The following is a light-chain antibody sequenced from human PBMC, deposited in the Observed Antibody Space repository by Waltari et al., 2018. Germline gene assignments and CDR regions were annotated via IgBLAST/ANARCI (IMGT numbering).Light chain of an antibody. CDR1: QTVRSY. V-gene: IGKV3-11*01. CDR2: DAS. J-gene: IGKJ2*01. CDR3: QQRSNWPYT. Sequence: EIVLTQSPATLSLSPGERAPLSCRASQTVRSYLAWYQQKPGQAPRLLIFDASSRAPGIPAKLSGSGSGTDFTLTVSNQEPEDFAVYYCQQRSNWPYTFGQGTRVRSN.